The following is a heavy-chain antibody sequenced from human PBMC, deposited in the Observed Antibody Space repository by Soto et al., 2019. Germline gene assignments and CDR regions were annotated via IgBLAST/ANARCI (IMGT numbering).Heavy chain of an antibody. CDR3: AKLWFGEEYYYYYYYMDV. CDR1: GFTFSSYA. J-gene: IGHJ6*03. V-gene: IGHV3-23*01. D-gene: IGHD3-10*01. CDR2: ISGSGGST. Sequence: GGSLRLSCAASGFTFSSYAMSWVRQAPGKGLEWVSAISGSGGSTYYADSVKGRFTISRDNSKNTLYLQMNSLRAEDTAAYYCAKLWFGEEYYYYYYYMDVWGKGTTVTVSS.